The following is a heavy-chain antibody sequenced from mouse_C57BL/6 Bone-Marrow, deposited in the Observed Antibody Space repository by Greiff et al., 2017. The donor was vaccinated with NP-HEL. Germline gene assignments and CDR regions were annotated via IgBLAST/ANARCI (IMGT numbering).Heavy chain of an antibody. CDR2: ISSGGSYT. CDR1: GFTFSSYG. V-gene: IGHV5-6*02. J-gene: IGHJ3*01. Sequence: EVKLMESGGDLVKPGGSLKLSCAASGFTFSSYGMSWVRQTPDKRLEWVATISSGGSYTYYPDSVKGPFTISRDNAKNTQYLHMSSLKAEDAALYCCARRFAYWGQGALVTVSA. CDR3: ARRFAY.